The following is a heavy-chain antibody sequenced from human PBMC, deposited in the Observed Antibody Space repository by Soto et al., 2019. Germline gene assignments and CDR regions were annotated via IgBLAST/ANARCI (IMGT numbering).Heavy chain of an antibody. D-gene: IGHD1-1*01. V-gene: IGHV1-69*01. CDR3: ATSRGTTGYFDH. CDR2: IIPLSGTS. Sequence: QVQLVPSGAEVRKPGSSVKVSCKASGGTFSSSGINWVRQAHGQGLEWIGGIIPLSGTSSHAQKFQGRVTITADESAGTVNMELGSLTSADTVVYYCATSRGTTGYFDHWGQGTLVTVSS. J-gene: IGHJ4*02. CDR1: GGTFSSSG.